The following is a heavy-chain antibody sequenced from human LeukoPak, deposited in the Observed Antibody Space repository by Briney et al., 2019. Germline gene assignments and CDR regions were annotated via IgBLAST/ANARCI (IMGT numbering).Heavy chain of an antibody. D-gene: IGHD6-19*01. J-gene: IGHJ5*02. Sequence: ASVKVSCKASGYTFTSYDLHWVRQAPGQRLEWMGWINAGNGNTKYSQKFQGRVTITRDTSASTAYMELSSLRSEDTAVYYCARDLAVAGTNVDWFDPWGQGTLVTVSS. V-gene: IGHV1-3*01. CDR1: GYTFTSYD. CDR2: INAGNGNT. CDR3: ARDLAVAGTNVDWFDP.